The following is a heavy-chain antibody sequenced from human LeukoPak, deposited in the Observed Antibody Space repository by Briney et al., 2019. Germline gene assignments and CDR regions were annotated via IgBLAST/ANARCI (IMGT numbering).Heavy chain of an antibody. CDR3: ARDQGHYAFDI. CDR1: GFIFTNYW. J-gene: IGHJ3*02. CDR2: INSDGSAT. V-gene: IGHV3-74*01. Sequence: GGSLRLSCAASGFIFTNYWMHWVRQAPGKGLVWVSHINSDGSATRYADSVKGRFTISRDNAMNTLYLQMNSLRGEDTAVYYCARDQGHYAFDIWGQGTVVTVSS.